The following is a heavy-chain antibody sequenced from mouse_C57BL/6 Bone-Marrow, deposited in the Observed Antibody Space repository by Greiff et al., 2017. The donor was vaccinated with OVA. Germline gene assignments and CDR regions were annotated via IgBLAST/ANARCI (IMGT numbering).Heavy chain of an antibody. D-gene: IGHD2-4*01. Sequence: SDAELVKPGASVKISCKVSGYTFTDHTIHWMKQRPDQGLEWIGYIYPRDGSTKYNEKFKGKATLTADTYSSTAYMQLNSLTSDDSAVYFYERWSGGLGAWFAYWGQGTLVTVSA. CDR1: GYTFTDHT. CDR2: IYPRDGST. CDR3: ERWSGGLGAWFAY. V-gene: IGHV1-78*01. J-gene: IGHJ3*01.